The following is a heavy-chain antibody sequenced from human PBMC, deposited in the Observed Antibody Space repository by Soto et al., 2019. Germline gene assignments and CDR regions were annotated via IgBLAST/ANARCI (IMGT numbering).Heavy chain of an antibody. CDR2: ISYDGSNK. Sequence: QVQLVESGGGVVQPGRSLRLSCAASGFTFSSYGMHWVRQAPGKGLEWVAVISYDGSNKYYADSVKGRFTISRENSKNTLYLQMNSLRAEDTAVYYCAKGSKRGYSYGFNYWGQGTLVTVSS. CDR1: GFTFSSYG. D-gene: IGHD5-18*01. CDR3: AKGSKRGYSYGFNY. J-gene: IGHJ4*02. V-gene: IGHV3-30*18.